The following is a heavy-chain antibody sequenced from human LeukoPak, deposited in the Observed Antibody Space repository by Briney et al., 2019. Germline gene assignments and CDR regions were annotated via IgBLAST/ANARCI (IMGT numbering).Heavy chain of an antibody. V-gene: IGHV4-39*01. CDR1: GGSISSSSYY. D-gene: IGHD3-10*01. CDR2: IYYSGST. J-gene: IGHJ4*02. CDR3: ARLRWFGEFDY. Sequence: SETLSLTCTVSGGSISSSSYYWGWIRQSPGKGLEWIGSIYYSGSTYYNPSLKSRVTIPVDTSKNQFSLKLSSVTAADTAVYYCARLRWFGEFDYWGQGTLVTVSS.